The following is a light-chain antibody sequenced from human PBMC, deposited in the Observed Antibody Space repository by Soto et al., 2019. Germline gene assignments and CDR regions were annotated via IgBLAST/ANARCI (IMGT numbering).Light chain of an antibody. CDR3: CSYAGNHDYV. J-gene: IGLJ1*01. CDR2: EVT. V-gene: IGLV2-8*01. CDR1: SSDVGGYDY. Sequence: QSALAQPPSASGSPGQSVAISCTGTSSDVGGYDYVSWYQQHPGKAPKLMIYEVTKRPSGVPDRFSGSKSGNTASLTVSGLQAEDEADYYCCSYAGNHDYVFGTGTKVTVL.